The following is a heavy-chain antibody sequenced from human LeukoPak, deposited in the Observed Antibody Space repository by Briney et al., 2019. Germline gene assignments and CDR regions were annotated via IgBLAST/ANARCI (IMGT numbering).Heavy chain of an antibody. Sequence: GGSLRLSCAASGFTFSSYWLSWVRQAPGKGLEWVANINEDGSEKYYVDSVKGRFTISRDNAKNSLYLQMNSLRAEDTAVYYCARGPMTVISLGGQGTLVTVSS. J-gene: IGHJ4*02. CDR2: INEDGSEK. CDR3: ARGPMTVISL. V-gene: IGHV3-7*01. CDR1: GFTFSSYW. D-gene: IGHD2/OR15-2a*01.